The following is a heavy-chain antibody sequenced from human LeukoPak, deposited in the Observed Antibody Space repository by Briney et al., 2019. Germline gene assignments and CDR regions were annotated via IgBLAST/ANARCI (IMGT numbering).Heavy chain of an antibody. D-gene: IGHD2-2*02. J-gene: IGHJ4*02. Sequence: GGSLRLSRAASGFTFSSYAMSWVRQAPGKGLEWVSAISGSGGSTYYADSVKGRFTISRDNSKNTLYLQMNSLRAEDTAVYYRAKGKLLYVVDYWGQGTLVTVSS. CDR1: GFTFSSYA. CDR3: AKGKLLYVVDY. V-gene: IGHV3-23*01. CDR2: ISGSGGST.